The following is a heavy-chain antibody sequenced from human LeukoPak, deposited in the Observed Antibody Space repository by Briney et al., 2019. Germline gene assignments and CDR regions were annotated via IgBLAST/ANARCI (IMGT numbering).Heavy chain of an antibody. J-gene: IGHJ4*02. CDR1: GYTFRNYA. V-gene: IGHV3-23*01. CDR2: IRNFGET. D-gene: IGHD4-17*01. Sequence: GASVKVSCKASGYTFRNYAMAWVRQAPGKGLEWVSSIRNFGETHYADSVRGRFIISRDNSQNTLYLQMNSLRAEDSALYYCANIPPFDYGDYAIRLDWGQGTLVTVSS. CDR3: ANIPPFDYGDYAIRLD.